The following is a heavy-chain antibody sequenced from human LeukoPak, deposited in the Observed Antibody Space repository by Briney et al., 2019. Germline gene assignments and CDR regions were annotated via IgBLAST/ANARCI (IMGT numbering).Heavy chain of an antibody. V-gene: IGHV3-21*01. J-gene: IGHJ4*02. CDR1: GFTFSDYT. CDR2: IGSVTTYI. CDR3: ARAIAVAGPYYFDY. Sequence: GGSLRLSCAASGFTFSDYTMNWVRQAPGKGLEWVSSIGSVTTYIYYADLLKGRFTISRDNAKNSLYLQMDSLRAEDTAIYFCARAIAVAGPYYFDYWGQGTLVTVSS. D-gene: IGHD6-19*01.